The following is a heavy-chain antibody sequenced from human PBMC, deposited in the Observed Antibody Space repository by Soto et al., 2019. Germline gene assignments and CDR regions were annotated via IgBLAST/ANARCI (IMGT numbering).Heavy chain of an antibody. Sequence: GASVKVSCKASGYTFTSYYMHWVRQAPGQGLEWMGIINPSGGSTSYAQKFQGRVTITRDTSTSTVYMELSNLRSEDTAVYYCARYPSLGLYDFWICSHSSYYYYGMDVWGQGTTVTVSS. D-gene: IGHD3-3*01. CDR1: GYTFTSYY. J-gene: IGHJ6*02. CDR3: ARYPSLGLYDFWICSHSSYYYYGMDV. CDR2: INPSGGST. V-gene: IGHV1-46*01.